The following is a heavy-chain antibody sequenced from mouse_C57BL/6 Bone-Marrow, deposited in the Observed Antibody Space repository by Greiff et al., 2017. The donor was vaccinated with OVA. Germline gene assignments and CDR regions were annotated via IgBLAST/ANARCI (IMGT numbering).Heavy chain of an antibody. V-gene: IGHV8-8*01. J-gene: IGHJ1*03. CDR1: GFSLSTFGMG. CDR3: ARIAPLLIPYWYFDV. D-gene: IGHD1-1*01. CDR2: IWWDDDK. Sequence: ESGPGILQPSQTLSLTCSFSGFSLSTFGMGVGWIRQPSGKGLEWLAHIWWDDDKYYNPALKSRLTISKDTSKNQVFLQIANVYTADTATYYCARIAPLLIPYWYFDVWGTGTTVTVSS.